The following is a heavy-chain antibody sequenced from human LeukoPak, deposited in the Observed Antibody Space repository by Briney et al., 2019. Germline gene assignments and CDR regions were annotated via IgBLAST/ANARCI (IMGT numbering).Heavy chain of an antibody. J-gene: IGHJ4*02. Sequence: KPGGSLRLSCAASGFTFKHYMMNWVRQAPGKGLEWVSSISSTGAHIYNADSVKGRFTISRDNTNNSLFLQMTSLRAEDTAVYYCARVRLPIRLRSPLTDWGQGTLVTVSS. CDR2: ISSTGAHI. CDR3: ARVRLPIRLRSPLTD. CDR1: GFTFKHYM. V-gene: IGHV3-21*01. D-gene: IGHD4-17*01.